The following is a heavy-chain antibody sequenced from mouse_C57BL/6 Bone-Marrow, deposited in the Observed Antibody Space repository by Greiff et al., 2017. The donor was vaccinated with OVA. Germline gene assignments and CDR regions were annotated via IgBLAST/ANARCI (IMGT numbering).Heavy chain of an antibody. J-gene: IGHJ1*03. V-gene: IGHV1-64*01. D-gene: IGHD1-1*01. CDR1: GYTFTSYW. CDR2: IHPNSGST. CDR3: ARCGTTVVPYFDV. Sequence: QVQLQQPGAELVKPGASVKLFCKASGYTFTSYWMHWVKQRPGQGLEWIGMIHPNSGSTNYNEKFKSKATLTVDKSSSTAYMQLSSLTSEDSAVYYCARCGTTVVPYFDVWGTGTTVTVSS.